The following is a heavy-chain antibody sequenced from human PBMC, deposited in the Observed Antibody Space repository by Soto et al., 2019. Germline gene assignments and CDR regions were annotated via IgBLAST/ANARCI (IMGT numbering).Heavy chain of an antibody. J-gene: IGHJ4*02. Sequence: QVQLQESGPGLVKPSGTLSLTCAVSGGSISSSNWWSWVRQPPGKGLEWIGEIYYSGSTYYNPSLKSRVTISVDTSKNQFSLKLSSVTAADTAVYYCARDPTPMVRGVPVVWGQGTLVTVSS. CDR2: IYYSGST. CDR3: ARDPTPMVRGVPVV. V-gene: IGHV4-4*02. D-gene: IGHD3-10*01. CDR1: GGSISSSNW.